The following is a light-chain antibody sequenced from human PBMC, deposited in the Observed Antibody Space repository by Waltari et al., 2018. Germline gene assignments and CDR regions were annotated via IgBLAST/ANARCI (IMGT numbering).Light chain of an antibody. CDR3: QQSYSIPLT. V-gene: IGKV1-39*01. CDR1: QGIGKF. Sequence: DIQMTQSPSSLSASVGDRVTITCRASQGIGKFLNWYQQKPGKAPKLLIYAASSLQSGVPSGFSCSGSGTDFTFTISSLQPEDFATYYCQQSYSIPLTFGGGTKVEIK. J-gene: IGKJ4*01. CDR2: AAS.